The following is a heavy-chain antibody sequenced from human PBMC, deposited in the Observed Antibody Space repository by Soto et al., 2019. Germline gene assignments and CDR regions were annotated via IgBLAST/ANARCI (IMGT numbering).Heavy chain of an antibody. V-gene: IGHV1-18*01. D-gene: IGHD3-16*01. J-gene: IGHJ4*02. CDR3: GRGGTPIDS. CDR1: GYTFTNFG. CDR2: ISAYNGNT. Sequence: QVQLVQSGAEVKKPGASVKVSCKASGYTFTNFGISWVRQAPGQGLEWMGWISAYNGNTNYAQKFQGRVTMTPDTSRSTADMAVRSLRSDETAVYYWGRGGTPIDSRGQGTLVSVSS.